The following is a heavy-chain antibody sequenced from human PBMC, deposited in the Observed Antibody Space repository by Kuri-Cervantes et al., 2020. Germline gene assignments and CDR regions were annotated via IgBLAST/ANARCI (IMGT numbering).Heavy chain of an antibody. CDR3: ARDLGGIYYGSGRPNAFDI. Sequence: GGSLRLSCAASGFTFSSYWMSWVRQAPGKGLEWVANIKQDGSEKYYVDSVKGRFTISRDNAKNSLYLQMNSLRAEDTAVYYCARDLGGIYYGSGRPNAFDIWGQGTMVTVSS. D-gene: IGHD3-10*01. J-gene: IGHJ3*02. CDR2: IKQDGSEK. V-gene: IGHV3-7*01. CDR1: GFTFSSYW.